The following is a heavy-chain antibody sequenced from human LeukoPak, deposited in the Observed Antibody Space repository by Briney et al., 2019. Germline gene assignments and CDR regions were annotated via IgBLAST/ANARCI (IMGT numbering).Heavy chain of an antibody. CDR1: AFTFNSYA. Sequence: GGSLRLSCAASAFTFNSYAMSWVRQAPGKGLEWVSAISGSGANTYYADSVKGRFTISRDNSKNTLYLQMNNLRAEDTAVYYCAKCGVGAANFDYWGQGTLVTVSS. D-gene: IGHD1-26*01. CDR2: ISGSGANT. V-gene: IGHV3-23*01. CDR3: AKCGVGAANFDY. J-gene: IGHJ4*02.